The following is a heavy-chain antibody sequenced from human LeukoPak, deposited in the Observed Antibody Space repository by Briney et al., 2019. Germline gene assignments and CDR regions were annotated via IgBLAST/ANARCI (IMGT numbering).Heavy chain of an antibody. V-gene: IGHV4-39*01. CDR2: AFNSGST. CDR3: ARNATTVNHVYKYFDY. Sequence: SETLSLTCSVSGGSMNGGLYYWGWIRQSPGKGLEWIGSAFNSGSTSYNPSLKSRVTISVDTSKNEFSLKLSSVTAADTAVYYCARNATTVNHVYKYFDYWGQGTLVTVSP. J-gene: IGHJ4*02. CDR1: GGSMNGGLYY. D-gene: IGHD4-17*01.